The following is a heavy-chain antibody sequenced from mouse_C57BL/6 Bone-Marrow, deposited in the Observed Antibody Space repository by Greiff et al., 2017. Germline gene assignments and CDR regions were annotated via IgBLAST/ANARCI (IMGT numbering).Heavy chain of an antibody. Sequence: QVQLQQPGAELVKPGASVKLSCKASGYTFTSYWMQWVKQRPGQGLEWIGEIDPSDGYTNYNQKFKGKATLTVDTSSSTAYMQLSSLTSEDSAVYYCAREELRLLWYFDVWGTGTTVTVSS. D-gene: IGHD2-12*01. CDR3: AREELRLLWYFDV. CDR1: GYTFTSYW. CDR2: IDPSDGYT. V-gene: IGHV1-50*01. J-gene: IGHJ1*03.